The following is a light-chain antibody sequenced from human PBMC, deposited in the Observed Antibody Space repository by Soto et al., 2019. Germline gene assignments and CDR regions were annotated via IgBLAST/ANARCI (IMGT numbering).Light chain of an antibody. V-gene: IGKV3-20*01. Sequence: IVWTQSPGTLSLSPGERATLSCRASQTVSSSPLAWYQQKPGQAPNLLIYGVSSRATGIPDRFSGSGSGTDFTLTISRLEPEEFAVYYCQHYGSSPRTFGGGTKVEIK. CDR3: QHYGSSPRT. J-gene: IGKJ4*01. CDR2: GVS. CDR1: QTVSSSP.